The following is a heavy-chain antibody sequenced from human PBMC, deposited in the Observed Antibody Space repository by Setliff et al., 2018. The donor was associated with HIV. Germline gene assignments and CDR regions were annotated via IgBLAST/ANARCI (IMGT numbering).Heavy chain of an antibody. J-gene: IGHJ4*02. CDR1: GFSFSTST. CDR2: ISRSSDYI. D-gene: IGHD5-18*01. CDR3: VKDSEGGYTYGAYDY. V-gene: IGHV3-21*01. Sequence: GGSLRLSCVVSGFSFSTSTMIWVRQAPGKGLEWVSSISRSSDYIYYADSVQGRFTISRDNSKNTLYLQMNSLRADDTAVYYCVKDSEGGYTYGAYDYWGQGTLVTVSS.